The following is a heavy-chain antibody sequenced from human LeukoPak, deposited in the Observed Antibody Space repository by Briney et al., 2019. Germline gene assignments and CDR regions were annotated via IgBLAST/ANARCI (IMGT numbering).Heavy chain of an antibody. CDR1: GGSISSSSYY. J-gene: IGHJ4*02. Sequence: SETLSLTCTVSGGSISSSSYYWGWIRQPPGKGLEWIGSIYYSGSTYYNPSLKSRVTISVDTSKNQFSLKLSSVTAADTAVYYRARARPWSGQELDYWGQGTLVTVSS. D-gene: IGHD3-3*01. CDR3: ARARPWSGQELDY. CDR2: IYYSGST. V-gene: IGHV4-39*01.